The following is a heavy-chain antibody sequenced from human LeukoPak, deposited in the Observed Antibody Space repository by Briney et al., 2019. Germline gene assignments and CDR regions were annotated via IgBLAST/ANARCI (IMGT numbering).Heavy chain of an antibody. CDR3: AGYDSSGYYYGDFDY. J-gene: IGHJ4*02. V-gene: IGHV1-24*01. Sequence: ASVKVSCKVSGYTLTELSMHWVRQAPGKGLEWMGGFDPEDGETIYAQKFQGRVTMTEDTSTDTAYMELSSLRSEDTAVYYCAGYDSSGYYYGDFDYWGQGTLVTVSS. CDR1: GYTLTELS. CDR2: FDPEDGET. D-gene: IGHD3-22*01.